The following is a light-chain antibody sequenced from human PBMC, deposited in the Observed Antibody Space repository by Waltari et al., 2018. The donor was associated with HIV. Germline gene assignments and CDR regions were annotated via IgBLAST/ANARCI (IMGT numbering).Light chain of an antibody. CDR2: ETS. V-gene: IGKV3-11*01. Sequence: ELVLTQSPATLSVSPGERAILSCRASQSVSNHLAWYQQKSGQAPRLLIYETSTRAAGTPGRFTGSGSGTDFALTITGVEPADVAVYYCQQRGTWPPVTFGGGTKVEI. J-gene: IGKJ4*01. CDR3: QQRGTWPPVT. CDR1: QSVSNH.